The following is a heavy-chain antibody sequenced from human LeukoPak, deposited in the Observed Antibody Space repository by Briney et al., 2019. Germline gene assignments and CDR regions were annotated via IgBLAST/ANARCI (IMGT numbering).Heavy chain of an antibody. Sequence: GASVKVSCKASGYTFTGYYMHWVRQAPGQGLEWMGWINPNSGGTNYAQKFQGRVTMTRDTSISTAYMELSRLRSDDTAVYYCARAGTRGDGYYFDYWGQGTLVTVSS. V-gene: IGHV1-2*02. CDR2: INPNSGGT. J-gene: IGHJ4*02. CDR1: GYTFTGYY. D-gene: IGHD3-16*01. CDR3: ARAGTRGDGYYFDY.